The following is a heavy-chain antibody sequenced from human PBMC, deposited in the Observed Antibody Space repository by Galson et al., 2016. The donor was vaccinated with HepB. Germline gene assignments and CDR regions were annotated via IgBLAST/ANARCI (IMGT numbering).Heavy chain of an antibody. D-gene: IGHD4-23*01. CDR1: GYTFTSYY. Sequence: SVKVSCKASGYTFTSYYMHWVRQAPGQGLEWMGIINPSGRTTYAQKFQGRVIMTRDTSTSTVYMELSSLRSEDTAVYYCAREDGATVITALEGWFDPWGQGTLVTVSS. V-gene: IGHV1-46*01. CDR3: AREDGATVITALEGWFDP. J-gene: IGHJ5*02. CDR2: INPSGRT.